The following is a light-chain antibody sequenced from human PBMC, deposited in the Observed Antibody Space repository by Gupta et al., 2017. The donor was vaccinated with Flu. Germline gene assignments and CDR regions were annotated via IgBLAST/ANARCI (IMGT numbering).Light chain of an antibody. J-gene: IGLJ2*01. CDR2: DVS. CDR3: CAYAGSYMV. CDR1: SSDVGGYNY. Sequence: QSVPISCTGTSSDVGGYNYVAWYQQHPGKAPTRMMYDVSKRPSGVPDRFSGAKYGNTASLTISGLQAEEEADDYCCAYAGSYMVFGGGTKLTVL. V-gene: IGLV2-11*02.